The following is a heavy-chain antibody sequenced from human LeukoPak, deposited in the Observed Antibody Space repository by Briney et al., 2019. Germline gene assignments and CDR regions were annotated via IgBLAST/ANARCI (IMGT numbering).Heavy chain of an antibody. D-gene: IGHD5-12*01. CDR2: IRYDGSNK. Sequence: GGSLRLSCAASGFTFISYGMHWVRQAPGKGLEWVTFIRYDGSNKYYADFVKGRFIISRDNSKNTLYLQMNSLRAEDTAVYYCAKDTVKVTTIRRVPHYMDVWGKGTTVTISS. CDR1: GFTFISYG. J-gene: IGHJ6*03. V-gene: IGHV3-30*02. CDR3: AKDTVKVTTIRRVPHYMDV.